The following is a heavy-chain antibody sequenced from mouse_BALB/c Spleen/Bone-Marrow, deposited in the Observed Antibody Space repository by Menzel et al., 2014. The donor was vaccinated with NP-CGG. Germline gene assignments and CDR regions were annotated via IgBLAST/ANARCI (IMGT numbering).Heavy chain of an antibody. J-gene: IGHJ2*01. CDR1: GYTFTDYY. Sequence: VQLQQSGAELASPGASVKLSCKASGYTFTDYYINWVKQRTGQGLEWIGEIYPGSGNTYYNEKFKGKATLTADKSSSTAYMQLSSLTSEDSAVYFCARRGYFDYWGQGTTLTVSS. CDR3: ARRGYFDY. CDR2: IYPGSGNT. V-gene: IGHV1-77*01.